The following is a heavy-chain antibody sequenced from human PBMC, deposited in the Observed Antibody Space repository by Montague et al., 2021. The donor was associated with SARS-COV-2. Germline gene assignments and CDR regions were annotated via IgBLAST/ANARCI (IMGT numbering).Heavy chain of an antibody. V-gene: IGHV4-39*01. J-gene: IGHJ4*02. CDR1: GGSISSSSYY. D-gene: IGHD6-19*01. CDR2: IFYSGIT. CDR3: ARQRRGGLVSTPRFFDY. Sequence: SETLSLTCTVSGGSISSSSYYWGWIRQPPGKGLEWIGSIFYSGITYYNPSLKSRVTISVDTSKNQFSLKLSSVTAADTAVYYCARQRRGGLVSTPRFFDYWGQGTLVTVSS.